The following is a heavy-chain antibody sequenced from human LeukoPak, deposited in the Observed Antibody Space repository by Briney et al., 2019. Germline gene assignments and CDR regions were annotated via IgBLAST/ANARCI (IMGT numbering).Heavy chain of an antibody. CDR2: VYYTWCT. CDR1: GGSLSRDY. CDR3: ARREPHGNYGGKMRYYYYMDA. D-gene: IGHD4-23*01. Sequence: SETLSLTCTVSGGSLSRDYWSWIRQPPGKGLEWIGYVYYTWCTNYNPSLKSRVTMSVDTSKNQFSLKLSSLTAADTAMYYCARREPHGNYGGKMRYYYYMDAWGKGTTITISS. V-gene: IGHV4-59*12. J-gene: IGHJ6*03.